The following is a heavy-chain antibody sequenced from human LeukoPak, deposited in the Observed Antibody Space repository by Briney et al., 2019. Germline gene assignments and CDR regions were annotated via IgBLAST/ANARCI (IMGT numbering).Heavy chain of an antibody. V-gene: IGHV3-33*01. CDR1: GFTFSSYG. CDR2: IWYDGSNK. Sequence: GGSLRLSCAASGFTFSSYGMHWVRQAPGKGLEWVAVIWYDGSNKYYADSVKGRFTISRDNSRNTLYLQMNSLRADDTAVYYCAGSLVVVTASWTNAFDIWGQGTMVTVSS. J-gene: IGHJ3*02. CDR3: AGSLVVVTASWTNAFDI. D-gene: IGHD2-21*02.